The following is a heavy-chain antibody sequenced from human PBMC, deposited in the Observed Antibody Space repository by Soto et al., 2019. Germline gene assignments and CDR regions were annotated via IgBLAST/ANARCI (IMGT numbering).Heavy chain of an antibody. CDR2: IYYSGST. CDR3: ARGPSLEYYYYGMDV. D-gene: IGHD3-3*01. J-gene: IGHJ6*02. V-gene: IGHV4-59*01. CDR1: GGSIVSYY. Sequence: AETLSLTCTVSGGSIVSYYCIFIRHPPVKGLEWIGYIYYSGSTNYNPSLKSRVTISVDTSKNQFSLKLSSVTAADTAVYYCARGPSLEYYYYGMDVWGQGTTVTVSS.